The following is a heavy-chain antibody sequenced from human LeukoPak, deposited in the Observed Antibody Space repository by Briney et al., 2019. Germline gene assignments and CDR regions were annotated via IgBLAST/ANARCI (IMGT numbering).Heavy chain of an antibody. CDR1: GRSISSYY. Sequence: SETLSLTCTVSGRSISSYYWSWLRHPPGKGLEWIGYTYYSGSTNYNPSLKSRVTISVDTSKNQFSLKLSSVTAADTAVYYCARGRITIFGVPDHWYFDLWGRGTLVTVSS. CDR2: TYYSGST. D-gene: IGHD3-3*01. CDR3: ARGRITIFGVPDHWYFDL. J-gene: IGHJ2*01. V-gene: IGHV4-59*01.